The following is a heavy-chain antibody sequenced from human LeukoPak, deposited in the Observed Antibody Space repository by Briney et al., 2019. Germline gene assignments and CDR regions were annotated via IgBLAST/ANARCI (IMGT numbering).Heavy chain of an antibody. CDR3: ARDPKSFYSNFDY. CDR1: GGSFSGYY. Sequence: PSETLSLTCAVYGGSFSGYYWSWIRQPPGKGLEWIGSIYYSGSTYYNPSLKSRVTISVDTSKNQFSLKLSSVTAADTAVYYCARDPKSFYSNFDYWGQGTLVTVSS. CDR2: IYYSGST. J-gene: IGHJ4*02. D-gene: IGHD2-21*01. V-gene: IGHV4-34*01.